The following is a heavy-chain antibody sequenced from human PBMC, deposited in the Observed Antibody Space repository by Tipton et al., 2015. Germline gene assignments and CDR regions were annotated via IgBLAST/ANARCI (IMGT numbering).Heavy chain of an antibody. J-gene: IGHJ1*01. CDR2: IYAGGSA. CDR3: GRDGYSLQHLGH. V-gene: IGHV3-66*02. D-gene: IGHD5-18*01. Sequence: GSLRLSCVVSPEFTVSNNYLSWVRQAPGKGLEWVSIIYAGGSAFYADSVRGRFTTSRDNSKNTFYLQMNSLRTDDTAVYYCGRDGYSLQHLGHWGQGTRVTVSP. CDR1: EFTVSNNY.